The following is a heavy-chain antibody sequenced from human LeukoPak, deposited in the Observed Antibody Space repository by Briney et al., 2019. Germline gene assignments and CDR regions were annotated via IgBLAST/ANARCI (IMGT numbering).Heavy chain of an antibody. CDR1: GYSFPSYG. CDR2: ISGYNDNT. Sequence: ASVKVSCKASGYSFPSYGISWVRQAPGQGLEWMGWISGYNDNTDYAQKLQGRATMTTDTSTSTAYMELRSLRSDDTAVYYCARASDDFWSGYIPTPYYYYMDVWGKGTTVTVSS. D-gene: IGHD3-3*01. V-gene: IGHV1-18*01. CDR3: ARASDDFWSGYIPTPYYYYMDV. J-gene: IGHJ6*03.